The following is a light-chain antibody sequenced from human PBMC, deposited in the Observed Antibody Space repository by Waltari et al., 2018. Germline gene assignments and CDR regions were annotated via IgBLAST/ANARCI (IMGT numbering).Light chain of an antibody. J-gene: IGKJ2*03. Sequence: DIQMTQSPSSLSASVGDRVTITCRPRENVKNHLNWYQQEPGKVPKRMIYKASTLQGGVPSRFSVSGSGTNYTFTISSLQSEDVATYDCQHGYGIPYSFGQGTKVEIQ. V-gene: IGKV1-39*01. CDR2: KAS. CDR3: QHGYGIPYS. CDR1: ENVKNH.